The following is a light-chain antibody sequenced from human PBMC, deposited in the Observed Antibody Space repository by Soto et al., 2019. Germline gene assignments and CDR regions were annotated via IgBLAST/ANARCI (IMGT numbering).Light chain of an antibody. CDR3: GSWDSSLSAYV. V-gene: IGLV1-51*01. CDR1: SSNIGGNS. Sequence: QSVLTQPPSLSAAPGRRLTISYSGGSSNIGGNSVSWYQQLPGTAPKLLTYDDDKRPSGIPDRFSGSKSGTSATLGITGFQTGDEADYYCGSWDSSLSAYVFGTGTKVTVL. J-gene: IGLJ1*01. CDR2: DDD.